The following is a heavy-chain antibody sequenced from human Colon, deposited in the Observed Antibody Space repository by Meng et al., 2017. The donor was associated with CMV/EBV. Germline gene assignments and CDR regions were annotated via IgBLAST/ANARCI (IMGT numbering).Heavy chain of an antibody. CDR2: IKQDGTET. V-gene: IGHV3-7*01. D-gene: IGHD2-2*01. CDR3: ARGRYCSSSSCSYYYYYGMDV. Sequence: GESLKISCADSAFTFRSYWMSWVRQAPGKGLEWVATIKQDGTETFHEDSVKGRFTTSRDNAQTSLYLQMTSLRADDTAVYYCARGRYCSSSSCSYYYYYGMDVWGQGTTVTVSS. CDR1: AFTFRSYW. J-gene: IGHJ6*02.